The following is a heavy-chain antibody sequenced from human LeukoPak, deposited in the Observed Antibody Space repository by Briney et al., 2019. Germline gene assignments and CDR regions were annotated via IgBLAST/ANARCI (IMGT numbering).Heavy chain of an antibody. D-gene: IGHD5-18*01. CDR1: GYTFTSYD. CDR2: MNPNSGNT. J-gene: IGHJ5*02. V-gene: IGHV1-8*03. Sequence: ASVKVSCKASGYTFTSYDINWVRQATGQGLEWMGWMNPNSGNTGYAQKLQGRVTITRDTAISTAYRELSSLRFEDTAVYYCARGPVEGIQLWTNWFDPWGQGTLVTVSS. CDR3: ARGPVEGIQLWTNWFDP.